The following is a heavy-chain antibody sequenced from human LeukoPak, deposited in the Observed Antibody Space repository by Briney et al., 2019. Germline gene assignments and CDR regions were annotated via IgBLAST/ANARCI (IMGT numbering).Heavy chain of an antibody. CDR2: INTNTGNP. V-gene: IGHV7-4-1*02. Sequence: ASVKVSCKASGYTFTSYAMNWVRQAPGQGLEWMGWINTNTGNPTYAQGFTGRFVFSLDTSVSTAYLQISSLKAEDTAVYYCARDGLPTAIVWGLDSSQSRQTNWFDPWGQGTLVTVSS. D-gene: IGHD2/OR15-2a*01. CDR1: GYTFTSYA. J-gene: IGHJ5*02. CDR3: ARDGLPTAIVWGLDSSQSRQTNWFDP.